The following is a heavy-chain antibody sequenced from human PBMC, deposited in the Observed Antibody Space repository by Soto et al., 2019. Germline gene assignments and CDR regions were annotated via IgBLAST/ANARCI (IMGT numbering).Heavy chain of an antibody. J-gene: IGHJ4*02. V-gene: IGHV3-30-3*01. CDR3: ARDLTGATDY. CDR2: ISYDGSNK. Sequence: QVQLVESGGGVVQPGRSLRLSCAASGFTFSSYAMHWVRQAPGKGLEWVAVISYDGSNKYYADSVKGRFTISRDNSKNTLYLQMNSLRAEGTAVYYCARDLTGATDYWGQGTLVTVSS. D-gene: IGHD1-26*01. CDR1: GFTFSSYA.